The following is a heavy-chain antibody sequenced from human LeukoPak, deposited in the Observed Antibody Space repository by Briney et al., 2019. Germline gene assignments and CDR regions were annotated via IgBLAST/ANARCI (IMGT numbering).Heavy chain of an antibody. CDR3: ARRRGYSYGPFDY. J-gene: IGHJ4*02. CDR2: INHSGST. V-gene: IGHV4-34*01. CDR1: GGSLSGYY. Sequence: PSETLSLTCAVYGGSLSGYYWSCIRQPPGKGLEWIGEINHSGSTNYNPSLKSRVTISVDTSKNQFSLKLSSVTAADTAVYYCARRRGYSYGPFDYWGQGTRVTVSS. D-gene: IGHD5-18*01.